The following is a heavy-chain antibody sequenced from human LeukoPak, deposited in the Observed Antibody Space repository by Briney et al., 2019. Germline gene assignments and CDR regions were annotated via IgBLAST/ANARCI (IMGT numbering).Heavy chain of an antibody. J-gene: IGHJ4*02. D-gene: IGHD2-21*02. Sequence: GASLQISSKGSGYTFTSYWIGWVRQLPGKGLEWMGIIYPGDSDTRYSPSFQGQVTISADKSISTAYLQWSSLKASDTAMYYCARMSDRKVDYWGQGTLVTVSS. CDR3: ARMSDRKVDY. CDR1: GYTFTSYW. CDR2: IYPGDSDT. V-gene: IGHV5-51*01.